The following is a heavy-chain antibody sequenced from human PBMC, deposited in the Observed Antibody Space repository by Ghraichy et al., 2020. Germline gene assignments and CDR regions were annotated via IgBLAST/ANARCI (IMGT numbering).Heavy chain of an antibody. Sequence: SETLSLTCTVSGGSISSYYWSWIRQPPGKGLEWIGYIYYSGSTNYNPSLKSRVTISVDTSKNQFSLKLSSVTAADTAVYYCARAGGSVILRAFFDYWGQGTLVTVSS. CDR3: ARAGGSVILRAFFDY. J-gene: IGHJ4*02. D-gene: IGHD3-9*01. CDR2: IYYSGST. V-gene: IGHV4-59*01. CDR1: GGSISSYY.